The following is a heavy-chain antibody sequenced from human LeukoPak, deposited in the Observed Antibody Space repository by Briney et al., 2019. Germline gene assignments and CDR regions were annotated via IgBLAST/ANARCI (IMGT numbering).Heavy chain of an antibody. J-gene: IGHJ6*03. CDR2: IVVGSGNT. CDR3: ARGPRITLIRGGQWYYYMDV. CDR1: GFTFTSSA. D-gene: IGHD3-10*01. V-gene: IGHV1-58*02. Sequence: SVKVSCKASGFTFTSSAMQWVRQARGQRLEWIGWIVVGSGNTNYAQKFQERVTITRDTSTSTVYMELSSLRSEDTAVYYCARGPRITLIRGGQWYYYMDVWGKGTTVTISS.